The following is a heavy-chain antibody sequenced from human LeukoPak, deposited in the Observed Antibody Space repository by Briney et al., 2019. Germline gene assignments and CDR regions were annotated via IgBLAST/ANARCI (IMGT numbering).Heavy chain of an antibody. D-gene: IGHD3-22*01. CDR3: ARLVYYYDSSGSCWFDP. CDR1: GGSISSYY. V-gene: IGHV4-59*08. Sequence: SETLSLTCTVSGGSISSYYWSWIRQPPGKGLEWIGYIYYSGSTNYNPSLKSRVTISLDTSKNQFSLKLSSVTAADTAVYYCARLVYYYDSSGSCWFDPWGQGTLVTVSS. CDR2: IYYSGST. J-gene: IGHJ5*02.